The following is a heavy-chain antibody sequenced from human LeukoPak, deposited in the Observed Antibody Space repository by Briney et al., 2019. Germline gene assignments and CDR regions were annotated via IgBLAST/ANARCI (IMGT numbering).Heavy chain of an antibody. V-gene: IGHV4-59*01. CDR3: ARERGYHKLYYFDY. CDR2: VYNSENT. Sequence: PSETLSLTCTVSGGSISIYYWSWIRQPPGKGLEWIGYVYNSENTNYNPSLKSRATISADTSKNQFSLKLSSVTAADTAVYYCARERGYHKLYYFDYWGQGTLVTVSS. D-gene: IGHD6-25*01. CDR1: GGSISIYY. J-gene: IGHJ4*02.